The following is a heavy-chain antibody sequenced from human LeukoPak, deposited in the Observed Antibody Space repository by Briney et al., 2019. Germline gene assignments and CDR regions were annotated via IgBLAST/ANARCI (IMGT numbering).Heavy chain of an antibody. V-gene: IGHV3-7*03. CDR3: AKDMSHYYGSANAFGY. CDR2: IKQDGNEE. CDR1: GFTFSRYW. D-gene: IGHD3-10*01. J-gene: IGHJ4*02. Sequence: PGGSLRLSCAASGFTFSRYWMSWVRQIPRKGLEWVANIKQDGNEEYYVDSVKGRFTISRDNAKNSLYLQMNSLRAEDTAVYYCAKDMSHYYGSANAFGYWGQGTLVTVSS.